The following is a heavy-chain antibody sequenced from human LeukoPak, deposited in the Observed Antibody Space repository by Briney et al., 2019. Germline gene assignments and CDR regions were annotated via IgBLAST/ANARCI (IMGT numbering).Heavy chain of an antibody. V-gene: IGHV3-23*01. CDR3: ARGLRYYYDSSDKRAIDY. J-gene: IGHJ4*02. CDR1: GFTFSSYA. D-gene: IGHD3-22*01. Sequence: GGSLRLSCAASGFTFSSYAMSWVRQAPGKGLEWVSAISGSGGSTYYADSVKGRFTISRDNSKNTLYLQMNSLRAEDTAVYYCARGLRYYYDSSDKRAIDYWGQGTLVTVSS. CDR2: ISGSGGST.